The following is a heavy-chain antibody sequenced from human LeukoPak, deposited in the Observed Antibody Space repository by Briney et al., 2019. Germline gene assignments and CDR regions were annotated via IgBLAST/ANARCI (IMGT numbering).Heavy chain of an antibody. V-gene: IGHV4-61*02. CDR2: IYASGST. Sequence: SQTLSLTCTVSGGSISGSTYYWGWIRQPAGKGLEWIGRIYASGSTSYNPSLKSRATISVDTSKNQFSLKLSSVTAADTAIYYCARDGGGYSLDYWGRGTLVTVSS. CDR3: ARDGGGYSLDY. CDR1: GGSISGSTYY. J-gene: IGHJ4*02. D-gene: IGHD1-26*01.